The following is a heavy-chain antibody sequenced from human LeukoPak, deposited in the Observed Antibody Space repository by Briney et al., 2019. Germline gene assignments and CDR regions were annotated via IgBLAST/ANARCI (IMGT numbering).Heavy chain of an antibody. D-gene: IGHD2-2*01. CDR1: GGSFSGYY. Sequence: SETLSLTCAVYGGSFSGYYWSWIRQPPGKGLEWIREINHSGSTNYNPSLKSRVTISVDTSKNQFSLKLSSVTAADTAVYYCARAEDIVVVPAAKKGAYDYWRQGTLVTVSS. CDR3: ARAEDIVVVPAAKKGAYDY. CDR2: INHSGST. J-gene: IGHJ4*02. V-gene: IGHV4-34*01.